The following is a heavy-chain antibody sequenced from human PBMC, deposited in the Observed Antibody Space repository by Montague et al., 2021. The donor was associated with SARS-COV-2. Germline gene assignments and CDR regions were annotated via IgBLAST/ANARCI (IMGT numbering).Heavy chain of an antibody. CDR3: TSGREGNYNVMDV. CDR2: PYYRSKWYN. V-gene: IGHV6-1*01. D-gene: IGHD1-1*01. J-gene: IGHJ6*02. Sequence: CAISGDSVSSNSATWNWDRQSPPRGLEWLGRPYYRSKWYNDYAVSVRGRVTINPDTSKNQFSLQLNSVTPEDTAIYYCTSGREGNYNVMDVWGQGTTVTVSS. CDR1: GDSVSSNSAT.